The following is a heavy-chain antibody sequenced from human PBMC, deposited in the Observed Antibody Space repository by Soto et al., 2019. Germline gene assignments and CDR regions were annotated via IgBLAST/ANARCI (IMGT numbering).Heavy chain of an antibody. Sequence: QVQLVQSGAEVKKPGASVKVSCKASGYTFTSYGISWVQQAPGQGLEWMGWISAYNGNTNYAQKLQGRVTMTTDTSTSTAYMELRSLRSDDTAVYYCARDEIVVVVAATPLLDPWGQGTLVTVSS. D-gene: IGHD2-15*01. CDR3: ARDEIVVVVAATPLLDP. CDR1: GYTFTSYG. J-gene: IGHJ5*02. V-gene: IGHV1-18*04. CDR2: ISAYNGNT.